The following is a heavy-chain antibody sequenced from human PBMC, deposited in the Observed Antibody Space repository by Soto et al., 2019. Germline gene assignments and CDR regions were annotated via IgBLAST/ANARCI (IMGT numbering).Heavy chain of an antibody. CDR2: ISYDGSNK. CDR3: ARDEESSSWYGTTYYFDY. V-gene: IGHV3-30-3*01. D-gene: IGHD6-13*01. Sequence: GGSLRLSCAASGFTFSSYAMHWVRQAPGKGLEWVAVISYDGSNKYYADSVKGRFTISRDNSKNTLYLQMNSLRAEDTAVYYCARDEESSSWYGTTYYFDYWGQGTLVTVSS. J-gene: IGHJ4*02. CDR1: GFTFSSYA.